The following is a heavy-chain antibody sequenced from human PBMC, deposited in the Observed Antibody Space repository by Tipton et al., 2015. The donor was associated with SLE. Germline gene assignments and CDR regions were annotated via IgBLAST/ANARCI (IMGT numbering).Heavy chain of an antibody. CDR3: ASGTLEWSHEPDY. CDR2: INYSGST. J-gene: IGHJ4*02. CDR1: GGSISSYF. V-gene: IGHV4-59*12. D-gene: IGHD3-3*01. Sequence: PGLVKPSETLSLTCTVSGGSISSYFWSWIRQPPGKGLEWIGYINYSGSTNYNPSLKSRVTISVNTSKNQFSLRLSSVTAADTAMFYCASGTLEWSHEPDYWGQGTLVTVSS.